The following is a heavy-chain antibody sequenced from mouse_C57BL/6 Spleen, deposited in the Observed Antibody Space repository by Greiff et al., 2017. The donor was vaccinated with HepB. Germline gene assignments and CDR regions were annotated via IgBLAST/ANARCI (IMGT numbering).Heavy chain of an antibody. CDR3: ARAGDGSSPSYAMDY. D-gene: IGHD1-1*01. J-gene: IGHJ4*01. CDR2: ISDGGSYT. V-gene: IGHV5-4*01. CDR1: GFTFSSYA. Sequence: EVQVVESGGGLVKPGGSLKLSCAASGFTFSSYAMSWVRQTPEKRLEWVATISDGGSYTYYPDNVKGRFTISRDNAKNNLYLQMSHLKSEDTAMYYCARAGDGSSPSYAMDYWGQGTSVTVSS.